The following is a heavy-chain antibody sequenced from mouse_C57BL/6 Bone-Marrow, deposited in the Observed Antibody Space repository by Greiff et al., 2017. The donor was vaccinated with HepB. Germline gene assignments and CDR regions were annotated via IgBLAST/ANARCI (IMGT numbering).Heavy chain of an antibody. CDR1: GFTFSNYW. D-gene: IGHD4-1*01. Sequence: EVNVVESGGGLVQPGGSMKLSCVASGFTFSNYWMNWVRQSPEKGLEWVAQIRLKSDNYATHYAESVKGRFTISRDDSKSSVYLQMNNLRAEDTGIYCCTGTGTGYFDVWGTGTTVTVSS. V-gene: IGHV6-3*01. J-gene: IGHJ1*03. CDR2: IRLKSDNYAT. CDR3: TGTGTGYFDV.